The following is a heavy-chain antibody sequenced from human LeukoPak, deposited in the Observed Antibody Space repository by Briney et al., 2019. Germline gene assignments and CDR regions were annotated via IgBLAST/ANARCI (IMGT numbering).Heavy chain of an antibody. CDR3: VKEISEANYFDF. J-gene: IGHJ4*02. CDR1: GFTFNNFG. CDR2: FSSNAIYT. Sequence: GGSLRLSCASSGFTFNNFGLHWVRQAPGRGPEWVAGFSSNAIYTGYADSVRGRFTISRDNLANTLSLQMTRLRAEDTAVYYCVKEISEANYFDFWGQGALVSVSS. V-gene: IGHV3-30*18.